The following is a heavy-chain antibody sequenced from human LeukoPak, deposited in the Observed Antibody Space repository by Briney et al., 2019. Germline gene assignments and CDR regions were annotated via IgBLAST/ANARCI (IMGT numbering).Heavy chain of an antibody. D-gene: IGHD6-19*01. V-gene: IGHV5-51*01. CDR3: VRQGDGSGWLFHY. CDR1: GYPFTTYW. CDR2: VYPGDSYT. Sequence: GESLRISCTGSGYPFTTYWIGWVRQMPGKGLEWMGVVYPGDSYTRYSPSFQGQVTISADKSISTAYLQWSSMKASDSAMYYCVRQGDGSGWLFHYWGQGTLVTVSS. J-gene: IGHJ4*02.